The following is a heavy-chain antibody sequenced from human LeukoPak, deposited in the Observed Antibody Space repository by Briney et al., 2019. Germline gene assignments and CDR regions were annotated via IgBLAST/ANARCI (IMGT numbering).Heavy chain of an antibody. CDR3: AKAEVGFRGYYYYMDV. V-gene: IGHV3-33*06. CDR2: IWYDGSNK. D-gene: IGHD3-10*01. J-gene: IGHJ6*03. CDR1: GFTFSSYG. Sequence: GRSLRLSCAASGFTFSSYGMHWVRQAPGKGLEWVAVIWYDGSNKYYADSVKGRFTISRDNSKNTLYLQMNSLRAEDTAVYYCAKAEVGFRGYYYYMDVWGKGTTVTVSS.